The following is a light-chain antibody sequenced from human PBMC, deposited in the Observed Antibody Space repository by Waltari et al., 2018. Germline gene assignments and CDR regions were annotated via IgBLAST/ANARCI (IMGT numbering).Light chain of an antibody. J-gene: IGKJ4*01. CDR1: QSVLYSSNNKNY. Sequence: DIVMTQSPDSLAVSLGERATIDCKSSQSVLYSSNNKNYLAWYQQRPGQPPKLLIYWASTRESGVPDRFSGSGSGTDVTLTINSLQAEDVALCYCQQYDSTPLTFGGGTKVEIK. V-gene: IGKV4-1*01. CDR3: QQYDSTPLT. CDR2: WAS.